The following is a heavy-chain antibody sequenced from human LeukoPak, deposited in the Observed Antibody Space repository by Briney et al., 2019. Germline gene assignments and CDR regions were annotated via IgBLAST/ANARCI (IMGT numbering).Heavy chain of an antibody. CDR2: ISGSGGST. J-gene: IGHJ4*02. D-gene: IGHD3-16*01. CDR1: GFTFGSYA. CDR3: AKASRDLGYYFDY. V-gene: IGHV3-23*01. Sequence: PGGSLRLSCAASGFTFGSYAMNWVRQAPGKGLEWVSGISGSGGSTYYADSVKGRFTISRDNSKNTLYLQINSLRAEDTAVYYCAKASRDLGYYFDYWGQGTLVTVSS.